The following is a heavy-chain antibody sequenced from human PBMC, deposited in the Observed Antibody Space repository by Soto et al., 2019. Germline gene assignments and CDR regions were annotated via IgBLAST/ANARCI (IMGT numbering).Heavy chain of an antibody. J-gene: IGHJ6*04. Sequence: ASVKVSCKASGYTFTSYDINWVRQATGQGLEWMGWMNPNSGNTGYAQKFQGRVTMTRNTSISTAYMELSSLRSEDTAVYYCARVPGTCSSTSCYYYYGMAVWGKGTTVTVSS. CDR2: MNPNSGNT. D-gene: IGHD2-2*01. CDR3: ARVPGTCSSTSCYYYYGMAV. CDR1: GYTFTSYD. V-gene: IGHV1-8*01.